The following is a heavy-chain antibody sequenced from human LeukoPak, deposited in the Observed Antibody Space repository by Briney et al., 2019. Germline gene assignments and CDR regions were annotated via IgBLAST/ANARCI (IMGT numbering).Heavy chain of an antibody. Sequence: PGGSLRLSCAASGFTFSNYAMSWVRQAPGKGLEWVSAITGSGGNTYYADSVKGRFTISRDNSKNTVFRQMNSLRAEDTAVYYCAKWGDYDVLTGYYVSDYWGQGTLVTVSS. CDR2: ITGSGGNT. CDR3: AKWGDYDVLTGYYVSDY. CDR1: GFTFSNYA. J-gene: IGHJ4*02. V-gene: IGHV3-23*01. D-gene: IGHD3-9*01.